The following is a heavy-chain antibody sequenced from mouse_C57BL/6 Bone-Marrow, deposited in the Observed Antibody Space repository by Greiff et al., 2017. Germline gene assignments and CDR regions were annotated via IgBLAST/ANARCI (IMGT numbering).Heavy chain of an antibody. J-gene: IGHJ3*01. CDR2: IDPSDSYP. V-gene: IGHV1-50*01. Sequence: QVQLQQPGAELVKPGASVKLSCKASGYTFTSYWMQWVKQRPGQGLEWIGEIDPSDSYPNYNQKFKGKATLTVDTSSSTAYMQLSSLTSEDSAVYYCARGGCAYWGQGTLVTVSA. CDR1: GYTFTSYW. CDR3: ARGGCAY.